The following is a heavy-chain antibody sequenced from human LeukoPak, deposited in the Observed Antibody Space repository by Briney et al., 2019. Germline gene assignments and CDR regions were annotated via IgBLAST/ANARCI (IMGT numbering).Heavy chain of an antibody. Sequence: PSQTLSRTCTVSGGSISSGSYYWSWIRQPAGKGLEWIGRIYTSGSTNYNPSLKSRVTISVDTSKNQFSLKLSSVTAADTAVYYCARGPHLNDFWSGSYNWFDPWGQGTLVTVSS. D-gene: IGHD3-3*01. CDR1: GGSISSGSYY. J-gene: IGHJ5*02. V-gene: IGHV4-61*02. CDR3: ARGPHLNDFWSGSYNWFDP. CDR2: IYTSGST.